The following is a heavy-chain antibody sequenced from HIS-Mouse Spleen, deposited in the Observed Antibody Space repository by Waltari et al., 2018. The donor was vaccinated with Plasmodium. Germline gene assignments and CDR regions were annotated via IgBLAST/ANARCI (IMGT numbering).Heavy chain of an antibody. CDR3: ARGPGDIVATTFDY. Sequence: QVQLQQWGAGLSRPSETLSLTCAVYGGSFSGYYWRWIRQPPGKGLEWSGEINHSGSTNYNPSLKSRVTISVDTSKNQFSLKLSSVTAADTAVYYCARGPGDIVATTFDYWGQGTLVTVSS. V-gene: IGHV4-34*01. D-gene: IGHD5-12*01. CDR2: INHSGST. CDR1: GGSFSGYY. J-gene: IGHJ4*02.